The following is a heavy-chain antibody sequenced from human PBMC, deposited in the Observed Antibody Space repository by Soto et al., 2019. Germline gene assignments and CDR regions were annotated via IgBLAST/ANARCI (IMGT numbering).Heavy chain of an antibody. CDR3: ARHYRFLEWLLYLEHFAL. CDR2: IYSGGST. J-gene: IGHJ2*01. V-gene: IGHV3-53*01. Sequence: EVQLVESGGGLIQPGGSLRLSCAASGFTVSSNYMSWVRQAPGKGLEWVSVIYSGGSTYYADSVKGRFTISRDNSKNTLYLQMNSLRAEDTAVYYCARHYRFLEWLLYLEHFALWGRGTLVTVSS. CDR1: GFTVSSNY. D-gene: IGHD3-3*01.